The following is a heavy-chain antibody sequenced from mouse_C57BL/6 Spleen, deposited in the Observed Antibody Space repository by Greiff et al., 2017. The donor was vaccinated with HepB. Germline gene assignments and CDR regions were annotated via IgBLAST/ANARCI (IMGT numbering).Heavy chain of an antibody. Sequence: ESGPGLVKPSQSLSLTCSVSGYSITSGYYWNWIRQFPGNKLEWMGYISYDGSNNYNPSLKNRISITRDTSKNQFFLKLNSVTTEDTATYYCASGDYYGSSLDYWGQGTTLTVSS. J-gene: IGHJ2*01. CDR2: ISYDGSN. CDR1: GYSITSGYY. CDR3: ASGDYYGSSLDY. D-gene: IGHD1-1*01. V-gene: IGHV3-6*01.